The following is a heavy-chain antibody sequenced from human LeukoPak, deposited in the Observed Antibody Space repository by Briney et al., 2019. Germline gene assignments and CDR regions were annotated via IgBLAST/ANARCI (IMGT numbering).Heavy chain of an antibody. D-gene: IGHD2-2*02. Sequence: SETLSLTCIVSGGSISTSAYYWGWIRQPPGEGLQWIGSIYYSGNTYYNSSLKSRVTISVDTSKNQFSPKLSSVTAADTAVYYCARLKLDIVVVPAAIRHSYYYYGMDVWGQGTTVTVSS. V-gene: IGHV4-39*01. CDR2: IYYSGNT. J-gene: IGHJ6*02. CDR1: GGSISTSAYY. CDR3: ARLKLDIVVVPAAIRHSYYYYGMDV.